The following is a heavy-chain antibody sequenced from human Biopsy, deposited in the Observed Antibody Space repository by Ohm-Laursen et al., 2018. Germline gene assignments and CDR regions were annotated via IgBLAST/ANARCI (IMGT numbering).Heavy chain of an antibody. V-gene: IGHV1-2*02. CDR1: SYTFTVYN. D-gene: IGHD2-8*01. J-gene: IGHJ4*02. CDR2: INCKTGAT. Sequence: GASVTVSCKAYSYTFTVYNIHWMRQAPGQGLEWLGFINCKTGATNYAQKIQGTVTMTRDTSISTAYLALGSLRSADTAIYYCARCPLNGHKHFDYWGQGSLVTVSS. CDR3: ARCPLNGHKHFDY.